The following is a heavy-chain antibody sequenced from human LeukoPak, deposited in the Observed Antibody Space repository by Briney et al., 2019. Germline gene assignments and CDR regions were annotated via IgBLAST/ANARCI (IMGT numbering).Heavy chain of an antibody. CDR3: AREWGTGRLDP. CDR2: IYYSGST. J-gene: IGHJ5*02. CDR1: GGSISSYY. D-gene: IGHD1-1*01. Sequence: SETLSLTCTVSGGSISSYYWSWIRQPPGKGLEWIGYIYYSGSTNYNPSLKSRVTISVDTSKNQFSLKLSSVTAADTAVYYCAREWGTGRLDPWGQGTLVTVSS. V-gene: IGHV4-59*01.